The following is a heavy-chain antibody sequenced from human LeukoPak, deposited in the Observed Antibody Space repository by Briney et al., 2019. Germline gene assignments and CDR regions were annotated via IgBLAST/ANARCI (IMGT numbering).Heavy chain of an antibody. Sequence: GGSLRLSCAASGFTFSSYSMNWVRQAPGMGLEWVSSISNGSTYIYYADSVKGRFTISRDNAKNSLYLQMNSLRAEDTAVYYCARHTSGQPFDYWGQGTLVTVSS. J-gene: IGHJ4*02. V-gene: IGHV3-21*04. D-gene: IGHD6-19*01. CDR3: ARHTSGQPFDY. CDR2: ISNGSTYI. CDR1: GFTFSSYS.